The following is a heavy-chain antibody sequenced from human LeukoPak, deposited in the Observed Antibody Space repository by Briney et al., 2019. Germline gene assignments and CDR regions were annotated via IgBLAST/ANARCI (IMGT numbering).Heavy chain of an antibody. CDR2: IYTSGST. CDR1: GGSISSYY. J-gene: IGHJ5*02. CDR3: ARVTYYDFWSGYPPSQNWFDP. D-gene: IGHD3-3*01. V-gene: IGHV4-4*07. Sequence: SETLSLTCTVSGGSISSYYWSWIRQPAGKGLEWIGRIYTSGSTNYNPSLKSRVTMSVDTSKNQFSLKLSSVTAADTAVYYCARVTYYDFWSGYPPSQNWFDPWGQGTLVTVSS.